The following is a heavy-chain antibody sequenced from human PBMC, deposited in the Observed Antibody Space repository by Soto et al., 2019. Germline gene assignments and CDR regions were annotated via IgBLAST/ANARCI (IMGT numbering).Heavy chain of an antibody. Sequence: PGGSLRLSCAASGFTFSNAWMSWVRQAPGKGLEWVGRIKSKTDGGTTDYAAPVKGRFTISRDDSKNTLYLQMNSLKTEDTAVYYCTTESRYSSSWTRDYWGQGPLVTVSS. CDR1: GFTFSNAW. J-gene: IGHJ4*02. V-gene: IGHV3-15*01. CDR2: IKSKTDGGTT. D-gene: IGHD6-13*01. CDR3: TTESRYSSSWTRDY.